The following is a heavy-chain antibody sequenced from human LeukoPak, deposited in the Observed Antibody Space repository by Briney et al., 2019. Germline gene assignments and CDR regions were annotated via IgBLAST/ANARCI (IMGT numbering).Heavy chain of an antibody. CDR3: ARDQEDSGTDY. Sequence: SETLSLTCTVSGGSISSGGYYWSWIRQHPGKGLEWIGYIYYSGSTYYNPSLKSRVTISVDTSKNQFSLKLSSVTAADTAVYYCARDQEDSGTDYWGQGTLVTVS. D-gene: IGHD3-10*01. CDR1: GGSISSGGYY. J-gene: IGHJ4*02. CDR2: IYYSGST. V-gene: IGHV4-31*03.